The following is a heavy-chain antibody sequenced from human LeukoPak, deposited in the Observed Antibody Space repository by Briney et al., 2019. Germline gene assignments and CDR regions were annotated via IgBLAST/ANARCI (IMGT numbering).Heavy chain of an antibody. J-gene: IGHJ4*02. CDR3: ARGGVDSSGLYYFDY. V-gene: IGHV1-69*13. D-gene: IGHD3-22*01. CDR1: GGTFSSYA. Sequence: SVKVSCKASGGTFSSYAISWVRQAPGQGLEWMGGIIPIFGTANYAQKFQGRVTITADESTSTAYMELSSLGSEDTAVYYCARGGVDSSGLYYFDYWGQGTLVTVSS. CDR2: IIPIFGTA.